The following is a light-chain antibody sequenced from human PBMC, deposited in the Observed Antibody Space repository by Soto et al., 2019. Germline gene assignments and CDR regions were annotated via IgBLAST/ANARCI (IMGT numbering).Light chain of an antibody. CDR3: QQFTEYPVT. CDR2: KTS. CDR1: QGISSS. J-gene: IGKJ5*01. Sequence: IRMTQSPSTLSASIGDRVTITCRASQGISSSLAWYQQKPGKAPKLLIYKTSTLDSGVPSRFSGSGSGTEFTLTINYLQPDDSATYYCQQFTEYPVTFGQGTLLEIK. V-gene: IGKV1-5*03.